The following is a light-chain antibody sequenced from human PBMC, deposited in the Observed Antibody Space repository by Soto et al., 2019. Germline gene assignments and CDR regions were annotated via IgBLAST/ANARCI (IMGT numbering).Light chain of an antibody. J-gene: IGLJ3*02. CDR1: SSDVGAYKY. V-gene: IGLV2-8*01. CDR3: TSYVGSAIWV. Sequence: QSALTQPPSASGSPGQSVTISCTGTSSDVGAYKYVSWYQQYPGKAPKLMIYEVSKRPSGVPDRFSGSKSGNTASLTVSGLQAEDEADYYCTSYVGSAIWVFGGGTKVTV. CDR2: EVS.